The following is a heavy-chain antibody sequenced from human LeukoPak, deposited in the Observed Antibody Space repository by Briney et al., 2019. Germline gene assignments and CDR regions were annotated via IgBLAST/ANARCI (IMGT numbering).Heavy chain of an antibody. CDR1: GFSFSSYG. CDR2: LNEDGSVK. CDR3: GRDYDRTVDF. D-gene: IGHD3-22*01. Sequence: GGSLRLSCAASGFSFSSYGMSWVRQAPGKGLEWVAILNEDGSVKYYVDSVKGRFTISRDNAKNSLHLQMHSLRAEDTAVYYCGRDYDRTVDFWGQGTLVTVSS. V-gene: IGHV3-7*04. J-gene: IGHJ4*02.